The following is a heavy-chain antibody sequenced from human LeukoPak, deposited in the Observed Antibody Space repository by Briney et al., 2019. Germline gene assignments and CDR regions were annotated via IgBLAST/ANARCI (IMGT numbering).Heavy chain of an antibody. J-gene: IGHJ5*02. V-gene: IGHV4-59*01. CDR3: AREWFGELISVRWFDP. CDR2: IYYSGST. CDR1: GGSISSYY. D-gene: IGHD3-10*01. Sequence: KSSETLSLTCTVSGGSISSYYWSWIRQPPGKGLEWIGYIYYSGSTSYNTSLKSRVTISVDTSKNQFSLKLSSVTAADTAVYYCAREWFGELISVRWFDPWGQGTLVTVSS.